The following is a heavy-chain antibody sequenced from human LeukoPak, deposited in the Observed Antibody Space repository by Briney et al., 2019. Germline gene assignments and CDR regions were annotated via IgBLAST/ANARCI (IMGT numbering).Heavy chain of an antibody. CDR3: ARVGYSGYDKAIYFDY. J-gene: IGHJ4*02. Sequence: PGGSLRLSCAASGFTFSSYAMSWVRQAPGKGLEWVSVISGSGGSTYYADSVKGRFTISRDNSKNSLYLQMNSLRAEDTAVYYCARVGYSGYDKAIYFDYWGQGTLVTVSS. CDR1: GFTFSSYA. V-gene: IGHV3-23*01. CDR2: ISGSGGST. D-gene: IGHD5-12*01.